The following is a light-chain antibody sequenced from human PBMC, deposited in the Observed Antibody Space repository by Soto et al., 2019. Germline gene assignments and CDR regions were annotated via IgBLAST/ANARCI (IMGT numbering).Light chain of an antibody. CDR1: QSLLHGDGYIY. CDR3: MQALQTPWT. V-gene: IGKV2-28*01. CDR2: LGS. J-gene: IGKJ1*01. Sequence: DIVMTQSPLSLPVTPGEPASISCRSSQSLLHGDGYIYLDWYLQRPGQSPQLLICLGSNRASGVPDRFSGSGSGTHFTLTISRVEAEDFGVYYCMQALQTPWTFGQGTRVEVK.